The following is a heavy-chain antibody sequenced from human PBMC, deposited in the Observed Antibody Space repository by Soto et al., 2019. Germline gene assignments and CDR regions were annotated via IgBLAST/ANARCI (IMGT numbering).Heavy chain of an antibody. V-gene: IGHV1-18*01. J-gene: IGHJ3*01. Sequence: QVQLVQSGAEVKNPGASVKVSCQASNYLFGAFGISWVRQAPGQGLEWMGWITPYNGNTHYAEKFQDSVTMTADKSTTTAYMEVRRLTSDDTAVYFYARISARRNDFDVWGQGTVVTVSS. CDR2: ITPYNGNT. CDR3: ARISARRNDFDV. CDR1: NYLFGAFG.